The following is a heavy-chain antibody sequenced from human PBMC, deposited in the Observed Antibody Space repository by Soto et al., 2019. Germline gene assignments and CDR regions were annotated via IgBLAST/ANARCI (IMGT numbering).Heavy chain of an antibody. V-gene: IGHV1-46*01. CDR3: ARSSGGNFGIIIEGSNWFDP. D-gene: IGHD3-3*01. Sequence: ASVKVSFKAPGYTFTSYYLNWLRQAPGQGLEWMGVINPHGGSTKYAQKFQGRVTMTRDTSRSTVYMELRSLRSDDTAIYYCARSSGGNFGIIIEGSNWFDPWGQGTLVTVSS. J-gene: IGHJ5*02. CDR2: INPHGGST. CDR1: GYTFTSYY.